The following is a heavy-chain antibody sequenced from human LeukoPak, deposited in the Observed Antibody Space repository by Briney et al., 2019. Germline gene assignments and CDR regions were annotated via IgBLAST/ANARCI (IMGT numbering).Heavy chain of an antibody. CDR2: IYYSGST. Sequence: SETLSLTCTVSGGSFSSGSYYWSWIRQPPGKGLEWIGYIYYSGSTNYNPSLKSRVTISVDTSKNQFSLKLSSVTAADTAVYYCARGMSYFDYWGQGTLVTVSS. CDR3: ARGMSYFDY. V-gene: IGHV4-61*01. D-gene: IGHD5/OR15-5a*01. CDR1: GGSFSSGSYY. J-gene: IGHJ4*02.